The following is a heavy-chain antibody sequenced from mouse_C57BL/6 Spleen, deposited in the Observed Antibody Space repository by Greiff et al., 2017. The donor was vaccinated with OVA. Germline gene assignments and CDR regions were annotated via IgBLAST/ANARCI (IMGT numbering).Heavy chain of an antibody. V-gene: IGHV2-2*01. CDR1: GFSLTSYG. Sequence: VQGVESGPGLVQPSQSLSITCTVSGFSLTSYGVHWVRQSPGKGLEWLGVIWSGGSTDYNAAFISRLSISKDNSKRQVFFKMNRLQADDAAIYYCARRDWDGYFDVWGTGTTVTVSS. CDR2: IWSGGST. D-gene: IGHD4-1*01. CDR3: ARRDWDGYFDV. J-gene: IGHJ1*03.